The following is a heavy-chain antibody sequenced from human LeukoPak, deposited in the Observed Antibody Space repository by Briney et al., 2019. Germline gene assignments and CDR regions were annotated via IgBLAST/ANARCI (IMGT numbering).Heavy chain of an antibody. CDR3: ARDAKNKKRDGYMSRIYYFDY. CDR2: IIPILGIA. CDR1: GGTFSSYA. D-gene: IGHD5-24*01. J-gene: IGHJ4*02. Sequence: GASVKVSCKASGGTFSSYAISWVRQAPGQGLEWMGRIIPILGIANYAQKFQGRVTITADKSTSTAYMELSSLRSEDTAVYYCARDAKNKKRDGYMSRIYYFDYWGQGTLVTVSS. V-gene: IGHV1-69*04.